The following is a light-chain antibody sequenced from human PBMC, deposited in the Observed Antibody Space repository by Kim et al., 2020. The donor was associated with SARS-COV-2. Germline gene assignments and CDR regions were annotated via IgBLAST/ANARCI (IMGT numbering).Light chain of an antibody. CDR1: QDISKY. Sequence: SASVGDRVTITCQARQDISKYLKWYQQKPGKAPKLLIYDASNLETGVPSRFSGSGSGTDFTFTISSLQPEDIATYYCQQYDNLPYTFGRGTKLEI. CDR2: DAS. CDR3: QQYDNLPYT. V-gene: IGKV1-33*01. J-gene: IGKJ2*01.